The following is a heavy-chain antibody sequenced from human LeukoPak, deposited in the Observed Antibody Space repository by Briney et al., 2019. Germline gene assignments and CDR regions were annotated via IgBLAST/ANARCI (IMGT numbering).Heavy chain of an antibody. CDR1: GGSLSGYY. CDR2: INHSGSA. Sequence: PSETLSLTCAVNGGSLSGYYWSWIRQPPGKGLEWIGEINHSGSANYNPTLKSRVTLSIDTSKNQFSLKLSSVTAADTALYYCARGGFHFYYYMDVWGKGTTVTVS. CDR3: ARGGFHFYYYMDV. D-gene: IGHD3-10*01. J-gene: IGHJ6*03. V-gene: IGHV4-34*01.